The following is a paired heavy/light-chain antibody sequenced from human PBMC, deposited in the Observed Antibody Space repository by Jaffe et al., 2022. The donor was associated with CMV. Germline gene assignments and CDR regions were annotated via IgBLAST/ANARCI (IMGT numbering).Light chain of an antibody. CDR1: NIGSSF. J-gene: IGLJ2*01. V-gene: IGLV3-21*04. Sequence: SYVLTQPPSVSAAPGKTARITCGGINIGSSFVHWYQQKPGQAPVLLIYDDNDRPSGIPERFSSSNSGNTATLTISRVEAGDEADYYCQLWDSSTDHRVFGGGTKMTVL. CDR3: QLWDSSTDHRV. CDR2: DDN.
Heavy chain of an antibody. Sequence: QVQLVQSGAEVKKPGASVKVSCKASGYTITNYGITWVRQAPGQGLEWMGWISGYNANTKYTEKVQGRVIMTTEPSTNTAHMELRTLKSDDTAVYYCARDSGHRGYNFGPYFDSWGQGTLVIVSS. CDR2: ISGYNANT. CDR1: GYTITNYG. D-gene: IGHD5-12*01. V-gene: IGHV1-18*04. J-gene: IGHJ4*02. CDR3: ARDSGHRGYNFGPYFDS.